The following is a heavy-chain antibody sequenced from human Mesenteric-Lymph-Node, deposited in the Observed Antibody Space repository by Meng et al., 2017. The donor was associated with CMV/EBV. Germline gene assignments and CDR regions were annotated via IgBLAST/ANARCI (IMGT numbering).Heavy chain of an antibody. CDR2: IYSDGST. Sequence: GESLKISCAVSGFTVSNNYMSWVRQAPGKGLEWVSVIYSDGSTYYADSVKGRFIISRDNSKNTLYLQMNSLRAEDTAVYYCARDRDFLPQRGYYDMDVWGQGTAVTVSS. D-gene: IGHD2/OR15-2a*01. CDR3: ARDRDFLPQRGYYDMDV. CDR1: GFTVSNNY. J-gene: IGHJ6*02. V-gene: IGHV3-66*01.